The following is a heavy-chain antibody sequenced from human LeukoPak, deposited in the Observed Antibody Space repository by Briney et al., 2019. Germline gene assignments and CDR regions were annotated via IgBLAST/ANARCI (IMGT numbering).Heavy chain of an antibody. D-gene: IGHD2-15*01. V-gene: IGHV3-33*08. J-gene: IGHJ6*02. Sequence: GESLRLSCATSGFIFVSYSLNWVRQAPGKGLEWVAVIWYDGSNKYYADSVKGRFTISRDNSKNTLYLQMNSLRAEDTAVYYCAREYVGVVVAADGMDVWGQGTTVTVSS. CDR1: GFIFVSYS. CDR3: AREYVGVVVAADGMDV. CDR2: IWYDGSNK.